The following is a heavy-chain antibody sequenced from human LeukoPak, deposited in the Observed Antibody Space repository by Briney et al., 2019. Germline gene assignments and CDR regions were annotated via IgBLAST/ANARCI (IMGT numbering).Heavy chain of an antibody. CDR2: ISGSGGST. V-gene: IGHV3-23*01. CDR1: GFTFISYA. CDR3: ARVREIAAAAAYYFDY. Sequence: PGGTLRLSCAASGFTFISYAMSWVRQAPGKGLEWVSTISGSGGSTNYADSVKGRFTISRDNSKNTLYLQMNSLRAEDTAVYYCARVREIAAAAAYYFDYWGQGTLVTVSS. D-gene: IGHD6-13*01. J-gene: IGHJ4*02.